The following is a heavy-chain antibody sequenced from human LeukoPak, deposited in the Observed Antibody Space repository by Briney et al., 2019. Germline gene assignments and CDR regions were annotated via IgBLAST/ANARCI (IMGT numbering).Heavy chain of an antibody. CDR2: INSDGSST. CDR3: AREGFYGDYDY. CDR1: GFTFSSYW. V-gene: IGHV3-74*01. Sequence: PGGSLRLSCAASGFTFSSYWMHWVRQAPGKGLVWVSRINSDGSSTSYADSVKGRFTISRDNAKNTPYLQMNSLRAEDTAVYYCAREGFYGDYDYWGQGTLVTVSS. D-gene: IGHD4-17*01. J-gene: IGHJ4*02.